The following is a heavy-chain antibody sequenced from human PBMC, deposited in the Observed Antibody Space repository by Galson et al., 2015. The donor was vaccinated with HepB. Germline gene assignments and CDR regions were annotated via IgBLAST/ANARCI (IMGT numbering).Heavy chain of an antibody. V-gene: IGHV6-1*01. CDR3: ARGPRLRSSSWPTPLYHFDY. CDR2: TYYRSKWYN. Sequence: CAISGDSVSSNSAAWNWIRQSPSRGLEWLGRTYYRSKWYNDYAVSVKGRITINPDTSKNQFSLQLNSVTPEDTAVYYCARGPRLRSSSWPTPLYHFDYWGQGTLVTVSS. CDR1: GDSVSSNSAA. D-gene: IGHD6-13*01. J-gene: IGHJ4*02.